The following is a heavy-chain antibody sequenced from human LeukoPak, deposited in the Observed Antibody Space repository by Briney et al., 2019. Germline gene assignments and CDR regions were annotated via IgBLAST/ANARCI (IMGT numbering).Heavy chain of an antibody. D-gene: IGHD2-2*01. CDR2: MNPNSGGT. Sequence: ASVKVSCKASGYTFTTYDINWVRQAPGQGLEWVAWMNPNSGGTVYAQNFQGRVTLARDTSIGTAYMELNSLTSEDTAVYYCARDKIVVVPAARWRAAEQDAFDIWGQGTMVTVSS. CDR3: ARDKIVVVPAARWRAAEQDAFDI. V-gene: IGHV1-8*01. CDR1: GYTFTTYD. J-gene: IGHJ3*02.